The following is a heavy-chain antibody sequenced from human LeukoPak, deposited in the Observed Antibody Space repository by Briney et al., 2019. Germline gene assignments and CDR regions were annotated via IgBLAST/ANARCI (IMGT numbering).Heavy chain of an antibody. V-gene: IGHV4-30-2*01. CDR2: IYHSGST. J-gene: IGHJ4*02. Sequence: SETLSPTCTVSGGSISSGGYYWSWIRQPPGKGLEWIGYIYHSGSTYYNPSLKSRVTISVDRSKNQFSLKLSSVTAADTAVYYCARDKVSAPPDYWGQGTLVTVSS. CDR3: ARDKVSAPPDY. D-gene: IGHD3-10*01. CDR1: GGSISSGGYY.